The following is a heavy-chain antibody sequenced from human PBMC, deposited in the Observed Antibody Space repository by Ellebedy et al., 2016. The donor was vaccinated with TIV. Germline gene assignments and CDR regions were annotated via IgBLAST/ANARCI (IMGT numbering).Heavy chain of an antibody. CDR1: GGTFSSYA. Sequence: AASVKVSCKASGGTFSSYAISWARQAPGQGLEWMGRIIPILGIANYAQKFQGRVTITADKSTSTAYMELSSLRSEDTAVYYCARNGVRVVPAAWGYNWFDPWGQGTLVTVSS. CDR2: IIPILGIA. D-gene: IGHD2-2*01. J-gene: IGHJ5*02. CDR3: ARNGVRVVPAAWGYNWFDP. V-gene: IGHV1-69*04.